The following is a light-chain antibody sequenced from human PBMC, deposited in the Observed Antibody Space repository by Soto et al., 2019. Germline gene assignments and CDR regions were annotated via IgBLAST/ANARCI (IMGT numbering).Light chain of an antibody. V-gene: IGLV2-14*03. Sequence: QSVLTQPASVSGSPGQSITISCTGTNSDVGDYNYVSWYQHHPGRAPKLMIYDVFNRPSGAPDRFSGSKSGNTASLTISGLQADDEADYYCCFYGNTFAVFGGGTKLTVL. CDR1: NSDVGDYNY. CDR3: CFYGNTFAV. J-gene: IGLJ3*02. CDR2: DVF.